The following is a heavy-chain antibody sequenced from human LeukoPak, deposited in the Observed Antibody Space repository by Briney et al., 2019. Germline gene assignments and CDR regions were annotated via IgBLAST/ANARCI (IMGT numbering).Heavy chain of an antibody. Sequence: GASVKVSCKASGYTLTSYYLHWVRQAPGQGLEWMAIINPSGDTTSHAQKFQGRVTMTRDTSASTVYMELSSLRPEDTAVYYCARDLGVGSKDWGQGTLVTVSS. CDR1: GYTLTSYY. J-gene: IGHJ4*02. CDR2: INPSGDTT. V-gene: IGHV1-46*01. D-gene: IGHD1-26*01. CDR3: ARDLGVGSKD.